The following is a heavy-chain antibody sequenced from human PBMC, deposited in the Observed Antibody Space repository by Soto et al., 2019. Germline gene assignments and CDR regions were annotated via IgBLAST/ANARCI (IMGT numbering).Heavy chain of an antibody. V-gene: IGHV1-69*13. CDR2: IIPIFGTA. CDR3: ARAGEADGKNYYFGMDV. CDR1: GGTFSSYA. D-gene: IGHD6-13*01. Sequence: TSVKVSCKASGGTFSSYAIGWVRQAPGQGLEWMGGIIPIFGTANYAQKFQGRVTITADESTSTAYMELSSLRSEDTAVYYCARAGEADGKNYYFGMDVWGQGTTVTVS. J-gene: IGHJ6*02.